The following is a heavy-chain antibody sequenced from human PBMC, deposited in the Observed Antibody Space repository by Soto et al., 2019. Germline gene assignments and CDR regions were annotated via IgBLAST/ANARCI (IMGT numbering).Heavy chain of an antibody. CDR1: GFTFSSYS. CDR3: ARDEYDGDYYYYGMDV. J-gene: IGHJ6*02. D-gene: IGHD6-6*01. V-gene: IGHV3-21*01. CDR2: ISSSSSYI. Sequence: PGGSLRLSCAASGFTFSSYSMNWVRQAPGKGLEWVSSISSSSSYIYYADSVKGRFTISRDNAKNSLYLQMNSLRAEDTAVYYCARDEYDGDYYYYGMDVWGQGTMVTVSS.